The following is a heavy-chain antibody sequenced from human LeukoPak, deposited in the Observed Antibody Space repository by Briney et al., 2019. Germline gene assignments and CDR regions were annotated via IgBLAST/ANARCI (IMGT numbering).Heavy chain of an antibody. D-gene: IGHD3-9*01. CDR2: ITSSSSYI. CDR1: GFTVSYNF. V-gene: IGHV3-21*01. CDR3: AKDDILTGYYQIDFDF. Sequence: GGSLRLSCAASGFTVSYNFMNWVRQAPGKGLEWVSSITSSSSYIFYADSVSGRFTISRDNSKNTLYLQMNSLRAEDTAVYYCAKDDILTGYYQIDFDFWGQGTLVTVSS. J-gene: IGHJ4*02.